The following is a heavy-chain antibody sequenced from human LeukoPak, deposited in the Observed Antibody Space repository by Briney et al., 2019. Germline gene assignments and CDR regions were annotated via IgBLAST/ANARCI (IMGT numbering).Heavy chain of an antibody. D-gene: IGHD6-13*01. V-gene: IGHV4-59*01. Sequence: SATLSLTCTVSGGSISSYYWSWIRPPPGKGLEWIGYIYYSGSTNYNPSLKSRVTISVDTSKNQFSLKLSSVTAADTAVYYCVSRQQLVQGAFDIWGQGTMVTVSS. J-gene: IGHJ3*02. CDR3: VSRQQLVQGAFDI. CDR2: IYYSGST. CDR1: GGSISSYY.